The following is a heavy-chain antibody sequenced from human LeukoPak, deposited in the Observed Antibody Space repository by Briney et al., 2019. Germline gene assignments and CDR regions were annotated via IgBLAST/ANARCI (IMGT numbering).Heavy chain of an antibody. Sequence: GGSLRLSCAASGFTFRNYNMNCVRQAPGKGLEWVSSINSSSGYIYYADSVKGRFTISRDNSKNTLYLQMNSLRAEDTAVYYCAKRGSDYAEGFWGQGTMVTVSS. CDR3: AKRGSDYAEGF. J-gene: IGHJ3*01. CDR2: INSSSGYI. D-gene: IGHD4-17*01. CDR1: GFTFRNYN. V-gene: IGHV3-21*04.